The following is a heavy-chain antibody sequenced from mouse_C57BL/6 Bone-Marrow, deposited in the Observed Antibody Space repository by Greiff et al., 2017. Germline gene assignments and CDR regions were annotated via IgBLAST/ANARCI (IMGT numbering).Heavy chain of an antibody. CDR3: AIYKFYGSSYRDYAMDY. J-gene: IGHJ4*01. CDR1: GYTFTSYW. D-gene: IGHD1-1*01. V-gene: IGHV1-74*01. CDR2: IHPSDSDT. Sequence: QVQLQQPGAELVKPGASVKVSCKASGYTFTSYWMHWVKQRPGQGLEWIGRIHPSDSDTNYNQKFNGKATFTVDKSSSTAYMQLSSLTSEDSAVYYCAIYKFYGSSYRDYAMDYWGQGTSVTVSS.